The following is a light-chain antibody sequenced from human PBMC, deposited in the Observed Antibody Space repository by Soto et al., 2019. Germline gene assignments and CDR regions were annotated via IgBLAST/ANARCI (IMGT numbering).Light chain of an antibody. CDR2: EVS. CDR3: SSYKPNSVTLYV. J-gene: IGLJ1*01. CDR1: SSDIGSSNY. Sequence: QSVLTQPASVSGSPGQSITISCTGTSSDIGSSNYVSWYQQHPDKAPKVMIYEVSNRPSGVSNRFSGSKSGNTASLTISGLQAEDEAEYYSSSYKPNSVTLYVFGSGTKVTVL. V-gene: IGLV2-14*01.